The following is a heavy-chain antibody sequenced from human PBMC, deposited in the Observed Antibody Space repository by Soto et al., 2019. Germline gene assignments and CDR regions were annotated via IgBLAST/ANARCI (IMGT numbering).Heavy chain of an antibody. CDR2: INGYNGDA. CDR3: AKNGQPPYYYYGLDV. D-gene: IGHD2-8*01. Sequence: ASVKVSCKASGYTFTSYAMHWVRQAPGQRLEWMGWINGYNGDANYAQRFQGRVSMTIDTSTTTAYMELRTLTPDDTAVYYCAKNGQPPYYYYGLDVWGQGTTVTVSS. V-gene: IGHV1-3*01. J-gene: IGHJ6*02. CDR1: GYTFTSYA.